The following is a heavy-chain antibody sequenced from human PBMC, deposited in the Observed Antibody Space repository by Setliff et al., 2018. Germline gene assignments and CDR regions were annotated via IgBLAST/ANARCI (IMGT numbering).Heavy chain of an antibody. D-gene: IGHD5-12*01. CDR2: IYYSGST. CDR1: GGSIRSGDYY. J-gene: IGHJ4*02. V-gene: IGHV4-30-4*08. Sequence: SETLSLTCTVSGGSIRSGDYYWSWIRQPPGKGLEWIGYIYYSGSTYYNPSLKSRVTISVDTSKNQFSLKLSSVTAADTAVYYCARERRFRGYADYWGQGTLVTVSS. CDR3: ARERRFRGYADY.